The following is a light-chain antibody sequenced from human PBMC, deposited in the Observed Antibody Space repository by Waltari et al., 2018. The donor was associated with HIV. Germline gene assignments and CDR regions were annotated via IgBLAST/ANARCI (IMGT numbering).Light chain of an antibody. V-gene: IGLV1-47*01. CDR1: SSNIGSNY. CDR3: AAWDDSLSVVYV. J-gene: IGLJ1*01. Sequence: QSVLTQPPSASGTPGQRVTISCSGSSSNIGSNYVYWYQQLPGTAPKLLIYRNNPRPSGFPDRFSGSKSGTSASRAISVLRSEDEADYYCAAWDDSLSVVYVFGTGTKVTVL. CDR2: RNN.